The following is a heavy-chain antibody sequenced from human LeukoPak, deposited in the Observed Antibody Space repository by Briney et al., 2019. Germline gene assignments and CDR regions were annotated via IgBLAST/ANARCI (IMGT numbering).Heavy chain of an antibody. D-gene: IGHD2-2*02. CDR3: ARGKVLYAAFDY. J-gene: IGHJ4*02. CDR2: IWYDGSNK. Sequence: GGSLRLSCAASGFAFSSFGMHWVRQAPGKGLEWVAVIWYDGSNKNYADSVKGRFTISRDNSKNTLYLQMNSLRAEDTAVYYCARGKVLYAAFDYWGQGTLVTVSS. V-gene: IGHV3-33*01. CDR1: GFAFSSFG.